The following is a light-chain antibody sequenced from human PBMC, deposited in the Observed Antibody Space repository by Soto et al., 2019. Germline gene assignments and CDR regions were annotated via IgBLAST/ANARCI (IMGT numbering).Light chain of an antibody. J-gene: IGKJ4*01. Sequence: DIQLTQSPSFLSASVGDRVTITCRASQGISSYLAWYQQKPGKAPKVLIYGALTLQSGVPSRFSGSRSGTEFTQTISSLQPEDFATYYCQQLSKYPLTFGGGTKVEIK. CDR2: GAL. CDR3: QQLSKYPLT. CDR1: QGISSY. V-gene: IGKV1-9*01.